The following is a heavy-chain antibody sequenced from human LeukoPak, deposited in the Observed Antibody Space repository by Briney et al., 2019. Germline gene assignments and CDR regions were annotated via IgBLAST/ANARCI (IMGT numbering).Heavy chain of an antibody. Sequence: GGSLRLSCAASGFTFSSYAMHWVRQAPGKGLEWVAVISYDGSNKYCADSVKGRFTISRDNSKNTLYLQMNSLRAEDTAVYYCARDNQGSYYYMDVWGKGTTVTVSS. J-gene: IGHJ6*03. CDR1: GFTFSSYA. CDR2: ISYDGSNK. V-gene: IGHV3-30-3*01. CDR3: ARDNQGSYYYMDV. D-gene: IGHD6-6*01.